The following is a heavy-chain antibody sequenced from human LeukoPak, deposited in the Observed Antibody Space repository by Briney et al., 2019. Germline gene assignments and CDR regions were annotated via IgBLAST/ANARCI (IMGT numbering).Heavy chain of an antibody. CDR3: ARVLYYDSSGLPRPLGY. J-gene: IGHJ4*02. CDR2: ISSSSSSI. CDR1: GFTFSSYS. V-gene: IGHV3-48*01. Sequence: PGGSLRLSCAASGFTFSSYSMDWVRQAPGKGLEWVSYISSSSSSIYYAASVKGRINIYRENLKNSLYLQMNRLRAEETGEYYWARVLYYDSSGLPRPLGYWGQGTLVSVSS. D-gene: IGHD3-22*01.